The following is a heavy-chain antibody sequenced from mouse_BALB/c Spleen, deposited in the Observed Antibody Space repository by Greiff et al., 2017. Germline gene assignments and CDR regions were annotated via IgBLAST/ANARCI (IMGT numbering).Heavy chain of an antibody. CDR1: GFNIKDTY. CDR2: IDPANGNT. V-gene: IGHV14-3*02. CDR3: APTGGVVYAMDY. D-gene: IGHD4-1*02. Sequence: VHVKQSGAELVKPGASVKLSCTASGFNIKDTYMHWVKQRPEQGLEWIGRIDPANGNTKYDPKFQGKATITADTSSNTAYLQLSSLTSEDTAVYYCAPTGGVVYAMDYWGQGTSVTVSS. J-gene: IGHJ4*01.